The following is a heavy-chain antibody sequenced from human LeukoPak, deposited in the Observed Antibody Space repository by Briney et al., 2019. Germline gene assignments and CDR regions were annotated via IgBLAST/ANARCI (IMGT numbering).Heavy chain of an antibody. CDR3: ARSCSGGSCWNWFDP. CDR1: GYTFTSYG. CDR2: ISAYNGNT. J-gene: IGHJ5*02. D-gene: IGHD2-15*01. V-gene: IGHV1-18*01. Sequence: ASVKVSCKASGYTFTSYGISWVRQAPGQGLEWMGWISAYNGNTNYAQKLQGRVTMTTDTSTNTAYMELRSLRSDDTAVYYCARSCSGGSCWNWFDPWGQGTLVTVSS.